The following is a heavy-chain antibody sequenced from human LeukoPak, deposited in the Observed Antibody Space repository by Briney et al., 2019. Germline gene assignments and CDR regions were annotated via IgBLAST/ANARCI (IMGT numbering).Heavy chain of an antibody. CDR2: ISSSSSYI. V-gene: IGHV3-21*01. J-gene: IGHJ4*02. CDR1: GFTFSSYS. D-gene: IGHD3-10*01. CDR3: ARARFGEGGYYFDY. Sequence: GGSLKLSCAASGFTFSSYSMNWVRQAPGKGLEWVSSISSSSSYIYYADSVKGRFTISRDNAKNSLYLQMNSLRAEDTAVYYCARARFGEGGYYFDYWGQGTLVTVSS.